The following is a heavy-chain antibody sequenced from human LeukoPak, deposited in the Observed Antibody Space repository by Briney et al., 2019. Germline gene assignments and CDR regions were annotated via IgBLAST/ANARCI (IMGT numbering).Heavy chain of an antibody. V-gene: IGHV1-18*04. Sequence: GASVKVSCMASGYTFTSYGISWVRQAPGQGLEWMGRISAYNGNTNYAQKLQGRVTMTTDTSTSTAYMELRSLRSDDTAVYYCARASDQYYFDYWGQGTLVTVSS. J-gene: IGHJ4*02. CDR2: ISAYNGNT. CDR3: ARASDQYYFDY. CDR1: GYTFTSYG. D-gene: IGHD1-26*01.